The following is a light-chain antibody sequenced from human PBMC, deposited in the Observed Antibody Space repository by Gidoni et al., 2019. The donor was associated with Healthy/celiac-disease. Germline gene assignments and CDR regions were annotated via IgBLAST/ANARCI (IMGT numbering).Light chain of an antibody. V-gene: IGKV3-11*01. J-gene: IGKJ4*01. CDR2: DAS. CDR1: QSVSNY. CDR3: QQRKSWPLT. Sequence: IVLTPSPATLSLSPGERATLSCRAGQSVSNYLAWYQQKPGQAPRLLIYDASNRATGIPPRFSGSGSGTDFTLIISSLEPEDFAVYYCQQRKSWPLTFGGGTKVQIK.